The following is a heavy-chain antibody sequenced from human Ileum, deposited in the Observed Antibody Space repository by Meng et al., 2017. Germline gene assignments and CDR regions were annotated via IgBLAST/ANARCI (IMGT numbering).Heavy chain of an antibody. V-gene: IGHV4-61*01. Sequence: QVHVPALAPGMGVTQGTLPLMRTLYGCSFRRGHYYCNWIRHAPGKGPEWIAYIYYDGSTNYNPSLKSRVIISADTSNNKFSLKLSSVTAADTAVYYCARAETALDYWGQGTLVTVSS. D-gene: IGHD5-18*01. CDR2: IYYDGST. CDR3: ARAETALDY. CDR1: GCSFRRGHYY. J-gene: IGHJ4*02.